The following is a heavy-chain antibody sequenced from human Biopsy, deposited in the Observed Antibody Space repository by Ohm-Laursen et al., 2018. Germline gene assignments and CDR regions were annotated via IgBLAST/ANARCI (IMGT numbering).Heavy chain of an antibody. V-gene: IGHV3-43D*04. J-gene: IGHJ5*02. CDR3: AKGSEQLQDAGGVDA. CDR1: GFSVADYA. D-gene: IGHD1/OR15-1a*01. Sequence: GSLRLSCAASGFSVADYAMHWVRQVSGKGLEWVSFIGWDGANTYYGGSVRGRFTISRDNDKNALYLQMNSLRLEDSGFYYYAKGSEQLQDAGGVDAWGQGTLVTVSS. CDR2: IGWDGANT.